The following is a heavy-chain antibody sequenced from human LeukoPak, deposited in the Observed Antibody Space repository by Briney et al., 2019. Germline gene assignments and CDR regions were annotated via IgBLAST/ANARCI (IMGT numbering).Heavy chain of an antibody. Sequence: WASVKVSCKASGYTFTSYDINWVRQATGQGLEWMGWMNPNSGNTGYAQKFQGRVTMTRNTSISTAYMELSSLRSEDAAVYYCARGGYSGYDFGYWGQGTLVTVSS. D-gene: IGHD5-12*01. CDR1: GYTFTSYD. CDR3: ARGGYSGYDFGY. J-gene: IGHJ4*02. CDR2: MNPNSGNT. V-gene: IGHV1-8*01.